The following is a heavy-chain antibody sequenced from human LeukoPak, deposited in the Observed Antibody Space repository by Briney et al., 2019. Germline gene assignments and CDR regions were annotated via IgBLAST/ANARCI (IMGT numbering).Heavy chain of an antibody. CDR1: GFNFSSYS. J-gene: IGHJ3*02. CDR3: ARVPAGVIGMKDAFDI. D-gene: IGHD3-16*02. V-gene: IGHV3-48*01. CDR2: ISSGSSPR. Sequence: GGSLRLSCAASGFNFSSYSMNWVRQAPGKGLEWISFISSGSSPRYYVDSVKGRFTISRDNARNSLYLQMNSLRAEDTAVYYCARVPAGVIGMKDAFDIWGQGTMVTVSS.